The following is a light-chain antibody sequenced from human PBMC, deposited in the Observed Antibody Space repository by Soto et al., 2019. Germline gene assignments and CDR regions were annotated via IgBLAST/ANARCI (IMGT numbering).Light chain of an antibody. V-gene: IGKV3-20*01. CDR2: GAS. CDR1: QSIFNNY. J-gene: IGKJ2*01. Sequence: EIVLTQSRGTLSLSPRERANLSCRASQSIFNNYLAWYQQKPGQAPRLLVYGASFRATGIPDRFSGSGSGTDITLTISRLEPEDFAVYYCQQYGGSPFTFGQGTRLEIK. CDR3: QQYGGSPFT.